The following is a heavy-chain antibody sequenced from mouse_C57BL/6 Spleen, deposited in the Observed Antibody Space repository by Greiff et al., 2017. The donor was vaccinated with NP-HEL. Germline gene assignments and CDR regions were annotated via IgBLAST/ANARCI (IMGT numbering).Heavy chain of an antibody. D-gene: IGHD2-5*01. Sequence: QVQLKESGAELVRPGTSVKVSCKASGYAFTNYLIEWVKQRPGQGLEWIGVINPGSGGTNYNEKFKGKATLTADKSSSTAYMQLSSLTSEDSAVYFCARLYYSNYGDYWGQGTTLTVSS. CDR1: GYAFTNYL. J-gene: IGHJ2*01. V-gene: IGHV1-54*01. CDR3: ARLYYSNYGDY. CDR2: INPGSGGT.